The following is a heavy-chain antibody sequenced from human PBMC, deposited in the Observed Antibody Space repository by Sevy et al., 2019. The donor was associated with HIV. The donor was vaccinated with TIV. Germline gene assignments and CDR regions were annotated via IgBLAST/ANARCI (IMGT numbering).Heavy chain of an antibody. CDR1: GYTFTSYG. J-gene: IGHJ6*02. CDR3: ARSAYYCSGGSCSPTDYYYGMDV. CDR2: ISAYNGNT. Sequence: ASVKVSCKASGYTFTSYGISWVRQAPGQGLEWMGWISAYNGNTNYAQKLQGRVTMTPDTSTSTAYMELRSLRSDDTAVYYCARSAYYCSGGSCSPTDYYYGMDVWGQGTTVTVSS. D-gene: IGHD2-15*01. V-gene: IGHV1-18*01.